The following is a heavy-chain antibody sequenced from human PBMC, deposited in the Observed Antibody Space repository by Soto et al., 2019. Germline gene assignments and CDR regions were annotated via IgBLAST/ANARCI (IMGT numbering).Heavy chain of an antibody. Sequence: QVQLVQSGAEVKKPGSSVKVSCKASGGTFSSYTISWVRQAPGQGLEWMGRIIPILGIANYAQKFQGRVTITADKSTSTAYMELSSLRYEDTAVYYCARLIAVAGTSFEDYWGQGTLVTVSS. J-gene: IGHJ4*02. CDR1: GGTFSSYT. D-gene: IGHD6-19*01. V-gene: IGHV1-69*02. CDR3: ARLIAVAGTSFEDY. CDR2: IIPILGIA.